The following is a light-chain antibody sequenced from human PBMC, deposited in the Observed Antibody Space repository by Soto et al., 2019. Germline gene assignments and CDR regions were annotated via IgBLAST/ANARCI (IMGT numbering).Light chain of an antibody. CDR1: SSNIGNNY. V-gene: IGLV1-51*01. Sequence: QSVLTQPPSVSAAPGQKVTISCSGSSSNIGNNYVSWYQQLPGTAPKLLIYDNNKRPSGIPDRFSGSKSGTSATLGITGLQTGDEADYYCGTWDSSLSPYVFVTGTKVT. J-gene: IGLJ1*01. CDR2: DNN. CDR3: GTWDSSLSPYV.